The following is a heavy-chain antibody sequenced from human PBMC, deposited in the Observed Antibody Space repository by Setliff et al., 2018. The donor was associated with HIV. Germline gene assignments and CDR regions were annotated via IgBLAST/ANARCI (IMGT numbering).Heavy chain of an antibody. V-gene: IGHV3-30*02. D-gene: IGHD3-10*01. Sequence: GGSLRLSCAASGIIFSNYGMHWVRQAPGKGLEWVAYVRFDGNDKYYRDSVKGRFTISRDNHKKTLSLQMNSLRGDDTAVYFCASGGYDMWGQGTMVTVSS. J-gene: IGHJ3*02. CDR1: GIIFSNYG. CDR2: VRFDGNDK. CDR3: ASGGYDM.